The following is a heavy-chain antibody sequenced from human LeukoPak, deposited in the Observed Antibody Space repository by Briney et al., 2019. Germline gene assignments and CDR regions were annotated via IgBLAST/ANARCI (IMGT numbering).Heavy chain of an antibody. D-gene: IGHD3-22*01. Sequence: PGRSLRLSCAASGLTFSSYGMHWVRQAPGKGLEWVAVIWYDGSNKYYADSVKGRFTISRDNSKNTLYLQMNSLRAEDTAVYYCAKWSGYYDSSGYYYSGGFDYWGQGTLVTVSS. CDR3: AKWSGYYDSSGYYYSGGFDY. CDR2: IWYDGSNK. J-gene: IGHJ4*02. V-gene: IGHV3-33*06. CDR1: GLTFSSYG.